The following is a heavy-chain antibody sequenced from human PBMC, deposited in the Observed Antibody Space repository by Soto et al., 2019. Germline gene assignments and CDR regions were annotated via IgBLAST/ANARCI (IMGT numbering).Heavy chain of an antibody. J-gene: IGHJ4*02. CDR3: ARDTYDTTGYPLAY. CDR2: ISTFHGNT. CDR1: GYTFTSYG. D-gene: IGHD3-22*01. V-gene: IGHV1-18*04. Sequence: QVQLVQSGAEVKKPGASVKVSCKASGYTFTSYGISWVRQAPGQGLEWMGWISTFHGNTNYAQKCQGSVTMTTATSTSTAYMELRSLTSDDTAIYYCARDTYDTTGYPLAYWGQGTLVTVSS.